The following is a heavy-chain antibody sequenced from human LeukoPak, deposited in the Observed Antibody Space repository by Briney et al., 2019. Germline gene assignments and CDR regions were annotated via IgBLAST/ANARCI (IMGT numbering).Heavy chain of an antibody. Sequence: ASVKVSCKVSGYTLTELSLHWVRQAPGKGLEWMGGFDPEDGETIYAQKFQGRVTMTEDTSTDTAYMELSSLRSEDTAVYYCATGRSRPHYYYMDVWGKGTTVTVSS. CDR3: ATGRSRPHYYYMDV. CDR1: GYTLTELS. V-gene: IGHV1-24*01. CDR2: FDPEDGET. D-gene: IGHD6-6*01. J-gene: IGHJ6*03.